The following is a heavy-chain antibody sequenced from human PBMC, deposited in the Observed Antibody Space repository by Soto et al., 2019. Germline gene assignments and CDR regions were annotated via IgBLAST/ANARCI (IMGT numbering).Heavy chain of an antibody. Sequence: ASETLSLTCAVYGGSFSGYYWSWIRQPPGKGLEWIGEINHSGSTNYNPSLKSRVTISVDTSKNQFSLKLSSVTAADTAVYYCARMLRRLWLPHYYYGMDVWGQGTTVTVS. CDR3: ARMLRRLWLPHYYYGMDV. J-gene: IGHJ6*02. CDR1: GGSFSGYY. D-gene: IGHD5-18*01. V-gene: IGHV4-34*01. CDR2: INHSGST.